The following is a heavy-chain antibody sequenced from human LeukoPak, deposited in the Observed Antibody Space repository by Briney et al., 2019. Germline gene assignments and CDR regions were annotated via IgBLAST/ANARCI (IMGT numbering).Heavy chain of an antibody. V-gene: IGHV4-34*01. D-gene: IGHD6-13*01. CDR1: GGSFSDYY. J-gene: IGHJ5*02. CDR2: ISHSGST. CDR3: ARKQGGQLVNTRRWFDP. Sequence: SETLSLTCAVYGGSFSDYYWSWIRQSPGKGLEWIGEISHSGSTYYNPSLKSRVTISLDTSKSQFSLKLTSVTAADTAVYYCARKQGGQLVNTRRWFDPWGQGTLVTVSS.